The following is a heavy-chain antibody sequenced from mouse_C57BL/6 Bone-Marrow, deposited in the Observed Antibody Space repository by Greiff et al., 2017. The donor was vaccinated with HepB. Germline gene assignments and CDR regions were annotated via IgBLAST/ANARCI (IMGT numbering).Heavy chain of an antibody. Sequence: VKLLESGAELVKPGASVKLSCKASGYTFTEYTIHWVKQSPGQGLEWIGWFCPGSGSIKYNEKFKDKVTLTADKSSSTVYMELSRLTSEDSAVYSCARHEGERAWFAYWGQGTLVTVSA. D-gene: IGHD2-13*01. CDR3: ARHEGERAWFAY. CDR2: FCPGSGSI. CDR1: GYTFTEYT. J-gene: IGHJ3*01. V-gene: IGHV1-62-2*01.